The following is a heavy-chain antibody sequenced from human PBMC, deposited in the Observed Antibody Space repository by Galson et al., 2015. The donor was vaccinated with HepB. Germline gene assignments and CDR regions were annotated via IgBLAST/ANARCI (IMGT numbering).Heavy chain of an antibody. J-gene: IGHJ5*02. CDR1: GGPFSRYA. D-gene: IGHD3-16*01. V-gene: IGHV1-69*13. CDR2: IIPIFGTA. Sequence: SVKVSCKASGGPFSRYAISWVRQAPGRGLEWMGGIIPIFGTANYAQNFQDRVTITADESTSTAYMELRSLRSDDTAVYYCARDPTPMITNWFDPWGQGTLVTVSS. CDR3: ARDPTPMITNWFDP.